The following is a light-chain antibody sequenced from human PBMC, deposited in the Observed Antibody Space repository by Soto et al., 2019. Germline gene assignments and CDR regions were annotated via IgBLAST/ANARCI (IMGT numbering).Light chain of an antibody. J-gene: IGKJ4*01. CDR3: QQYGSSPRLT. Sequence: EIVLTQSPGTLSLSPGERATLSCRASQSVSSSYLAWYQQKPGQAPRLLIYGASSRATGIPDRFSGSGSGTDFXLXISRLEPEDFAVYYCQQYGSSPRLTFGGGTKVEIK. V-gene: IGKV3-20*01. CDR2: GAS. CDR1: QSVSSSY.